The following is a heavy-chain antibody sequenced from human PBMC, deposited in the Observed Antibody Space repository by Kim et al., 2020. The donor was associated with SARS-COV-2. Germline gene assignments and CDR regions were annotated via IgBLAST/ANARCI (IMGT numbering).Heavy chain of an antibody. CDR3: ARGGNYGSGSYCWFDP. V-gene: IGHV3-48*04. Sequence: GGSLRLSCAASGFTVSSYSMNWVRQAPGKGLEWVSYISSSSSTIYYADSVKGRFTISRDNAKNSLYLQMNSLRAEDTAVYYCARGGNYGSGSYCWFDPWGQGTLVTVSS. D-gene: IGHD3-10*01. J-gene: IGHJ5*02. CDR1: GFTVSSYS. CDR2: ISSSSSTI.